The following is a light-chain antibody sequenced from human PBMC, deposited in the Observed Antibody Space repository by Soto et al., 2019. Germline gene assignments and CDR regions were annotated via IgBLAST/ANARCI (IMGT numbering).Light chain of an antibody. CDR3: AVWDDSLNGSVA. CDR1: SSNIGSNY. Sequence: QSVLTQAPSASGTPGQRVTISCSGSSSNIGSNYVYWYQKFPGTAPKVLIYRNDQRPSAVPDRFSGSKSGTSASLAISGLRSEDEADYYCAVWDDSLNGSVAFGGGTKLTVL. CDR2: RND. V-gene: IGLV1-47*01. J-gene: IGLJ2*01.